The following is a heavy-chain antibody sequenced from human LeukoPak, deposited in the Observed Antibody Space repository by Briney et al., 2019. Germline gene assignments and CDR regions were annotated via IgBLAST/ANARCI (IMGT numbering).Heavy chain of an antibody. Sequence: GESLKISCKGSGYIFTSYWIGGLRHTPGKGVEWKAIIYHGDYDTGYRPTFPGQVTISADKSISTAYLQWSSLKASDTGMYYCARLVPDLVGWFDPWGQGTLVTVSS. CDR2: IYHGDYDT. J-gene: IGHJ5*02. CDR3: ARLVPDLVGWFDP. D-gene: IGHD2-2*01. V-gene: IGHV5-51*01. CDR1: GYIFTSYW.